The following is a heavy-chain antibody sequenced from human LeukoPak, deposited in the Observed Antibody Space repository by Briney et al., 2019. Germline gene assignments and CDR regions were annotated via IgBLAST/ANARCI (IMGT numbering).Heavy chain of an antibody. Sequence: SETLSLTCTVSGGSISSSSYYWGWIRQPPGKGLEWIGSLYHSGSTYYNSSLKSRVTLSVDTSKNQFSLTLSSVTAADTAVYYCASPGSFGSGWSLDYWGQGTLVTVSS. D-gene: IGHD6-19*01. CDR1: GGSISSSSYY. CDR2: LYHSGST. CDR3: ASPGSFGSGWSLDY. V-gene: IGHV4-39*01. J-gene: IGHJ4*02.